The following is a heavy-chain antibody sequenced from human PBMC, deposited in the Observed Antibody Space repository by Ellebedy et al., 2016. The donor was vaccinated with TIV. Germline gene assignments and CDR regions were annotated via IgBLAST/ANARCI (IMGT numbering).Heavy chain of an antibody. D-gene: IGHD3-22*01. Sequence: SETLSLTXTVSGGSFSSYFWSWIRQPPGKGLEWIGEINHSGSTNYNPSLKSRVTISVDTSKNQFSLKLSSVTAADTAVYYCARGALRITMIVVVRGSPRFDYWGQGTLVTVSS. CDR3: ARGALRITMIVVVRGSPRFDY. CDR1: GGSFSSYF. CDR2: INHSGST. J-gene: IGHJ4*02. V-gene: IGHV4-34*01.